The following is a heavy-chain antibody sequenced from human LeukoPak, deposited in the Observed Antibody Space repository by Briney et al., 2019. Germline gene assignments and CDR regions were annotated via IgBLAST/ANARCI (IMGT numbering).Heavy chain of an antibody. CDR1: GGSFSGHY. Sequence: SSETLSLTCAVYGGSFSGHYWSWIRQPPGKGLEWIGEINHSGSTNYNPSLKSRVTISVDTSKNQFSLKLSSVTAADTAVYYCARGVSYYDSSGYYNEYFQHWGQGTLVTVSS. D-gene: IGHD3-22*01. V-gene: IGHV4-34*01. J-gene: IGHJ1*01. CDR2: INHSGST. CDR3: ARGVSYYDSSGYYNEYFQH.